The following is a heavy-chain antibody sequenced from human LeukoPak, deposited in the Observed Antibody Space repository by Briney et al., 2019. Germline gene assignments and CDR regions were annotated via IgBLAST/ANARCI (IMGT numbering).Heavy chain of an antibody. D-gene: IGHD4-11*01. Sequence: TSETLSLTCAVYGGSFSGYYWSWIRQPPGKGLEWIGEINHSGSTNYNPSLKSRVTISVDTSKNQFSLKLSSVTAADTAVYYCARGRHAYSNYGLRAFDIWGQGTMVTVSS. CDR1: GGSFSGYY. J-gene: IGHJ3*02. CDR3: ARGRHAYSNYGLRAFDI. CDR2: INHSGST. V-gene: IGHV4-34*01.